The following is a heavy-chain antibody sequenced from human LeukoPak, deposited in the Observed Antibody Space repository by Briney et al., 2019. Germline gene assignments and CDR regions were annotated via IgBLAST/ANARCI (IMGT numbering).Heavy chain of an antibody. CDR3: ASGGAGGYGY. CDR1: GGSISSYY. D-gene: IGHD6-25*01. CDR2: IYTSGST. V-gene: IGHV4-4*07. Sequence: SETLSLTCTVSGGSISSYYWSWVRQPAGKGLEWVGRIYTSGSTNYDPSLKSRVTISVDKSKNQFSLKLSSVTAADTAVYYCASGGAGGYGYWGQGTLVTVSS. J-gene: IGHJ4*02.